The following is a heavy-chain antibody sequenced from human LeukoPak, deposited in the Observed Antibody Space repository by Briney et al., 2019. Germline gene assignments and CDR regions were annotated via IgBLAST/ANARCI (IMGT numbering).Heavy chain of an antibody. V-gene: IGHV3-9*01. Sequence: GWSLRLSCAASGFTFDDYAMHWVRHAPGKGLEWVSGISWNSGSIGYADSVKGRFTISRDNAKNSLYLQMNSLRAEDTALYYCAKVVVAATRRDYYFDYWGQGTLVTVSS. CDR1: GFTFDDYA. D-gene: IGHD2-15*01. CDR3: AKVVVAATRRDYYFDY. CDR2: ISWNSGSI. J-gene: IGHJ4*02.